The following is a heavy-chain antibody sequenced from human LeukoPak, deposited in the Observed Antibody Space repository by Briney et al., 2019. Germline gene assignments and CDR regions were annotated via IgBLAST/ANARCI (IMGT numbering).Heavy chain of an antibody. CDR2: ISYDGSNK. V-gene: IGHV3-30*18. J-gene: IGHJ4*02. CDR3: AKVGIDFDY. D-gene: IGHD1-26*01. Sequence: SGGSLRLSCAASGFTFSSYGMHWVRQAPGKGLEWVAVISYDGSNKYYADSVKGRFTISRDNSKNTLYLQMNTLRAEDTAVYYCAKVGIDFDYWGQGTLVTVSS. CDR1: GFTFSSYG.